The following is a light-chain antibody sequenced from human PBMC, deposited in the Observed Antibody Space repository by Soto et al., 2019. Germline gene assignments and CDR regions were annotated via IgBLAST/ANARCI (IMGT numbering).Light chain of an antibody. J-gene: IGLJ3*02. CDR1: SSDVV. CDR3: CSSAGGFTWV. CDR2: YVI. V-gene: IGLV2-11*01. Sequence: QYALTQPRSVSGSPGQSVTISCTGTSSDVVSWYQQHPGKAPKLIIYYVIQRPSGVPDRFSGSKLGNTSSLTISGLQAEDEDDYYCCSSAGGFTWVFGGGTKVTVL.